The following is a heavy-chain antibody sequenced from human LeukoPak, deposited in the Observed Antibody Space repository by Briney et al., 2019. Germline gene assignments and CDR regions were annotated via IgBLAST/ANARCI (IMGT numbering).Heavy chain of an antibody. V-gene: IGHV6-1*01. CDR3: ARAPGGQNWGWSLYWYFDL. CDR2: KYYRSKWYN. CDR1: GDSVSSNSAA. J-gene: IGHJ2*01. Sequence: SQTLSLTCAISGDSVSSNSAAWNWLRQSPSRGLEWLGRKYYRSKWYNDYAVSVKSRITINPDTSKNQFSLHLNSVTPEDTAVYYCARAPGGQNWGWSLYWYFDLWGRGTLVTVSS. D-gene: IGHD7-27*01.